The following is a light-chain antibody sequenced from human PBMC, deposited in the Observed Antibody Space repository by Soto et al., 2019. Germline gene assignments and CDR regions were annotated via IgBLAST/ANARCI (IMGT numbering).Light chain of an antibody. J-gene: IGKJ1*01. V-gene: IGKV1-39*01. CDR2: AAS. Sequence: DIPMTQSPSSLSASVGDRVTITCRASQSISSYLNWYQQKPGKAPKLLIYAASSLQSGVPSRFSGSGSGTDFTRTISSLQPEDFATYYCEQSYSTPWTCGQGTKVEIK. CDR3: EQSYSTPWT. CDR1: QSISSY.